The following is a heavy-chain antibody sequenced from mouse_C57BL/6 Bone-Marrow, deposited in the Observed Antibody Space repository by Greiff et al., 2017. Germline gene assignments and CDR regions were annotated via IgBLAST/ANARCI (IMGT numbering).Heavy chain of an antibody. CDR1: GYTFTGYW. Sequence: QVQLQQSGAELMKPGASVKLSCKATGYTFTGYWIEWVKQRPGHGLEWIGEILPGSGSTYYNEKFKGKATLTADKSSSTAYMQLSSLASEDSAVYFCARGLAYWGQGTLVTVSA. CDR2: ILPGSGST. J-gene: IGHJ3*01. CDR3: ARGLAY. V-gene: IGHV1-9*01.